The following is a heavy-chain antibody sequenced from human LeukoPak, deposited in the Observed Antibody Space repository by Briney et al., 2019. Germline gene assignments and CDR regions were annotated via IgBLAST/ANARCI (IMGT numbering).Heavy chain of an antibody. V-gene: IGHV1-3*04. J-gene: IGHJ6*02. CDR3: ARTDIYGSGSYRTIYYYYGMDV. Sequence: GASVTVSCTASGYIFSTYGMHWVRQAPGQGLEWMGWINTGNGHTEYSQNFQDRVTITRDTSAITVYMELSSLRSEDTAIYYCARTDIYGSGSYRTIYYYYGMDVWGQGTTVTVSS. D-gene: IGHD3-10*01. CDR2: INTGNGHT. CDR1: GYIFSTYG.